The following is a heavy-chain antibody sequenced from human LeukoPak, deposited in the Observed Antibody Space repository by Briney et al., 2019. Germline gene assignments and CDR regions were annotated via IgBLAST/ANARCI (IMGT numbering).Heavy chain of an antibody. CDR1: GGAFSSYA. Sequence: ASVKVSCKASGGAFSSYAISWVRQAPGQGLEWMGGIIPIFGTANYAQKFQGRVTITADESTSTAYMELRSLRSDDTAVYYCARDRDSGSYYDWGQGTLVTVSS. CDR2: IIPIFGTA. CDR3: ARDRDSGSYYD. V-gene: IGHV1-69*13. D-gene: IGHD1-26*01. J-gene: IGHJ4*02.